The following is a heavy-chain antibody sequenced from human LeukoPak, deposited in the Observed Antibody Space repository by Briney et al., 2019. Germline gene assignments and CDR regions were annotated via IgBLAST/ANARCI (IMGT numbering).Heavy chain of an antibody. Sequence: GGSLRLSCVASGFTSSAFWMSWVRRPPGKGLEWVANIKQDGSEKYYVDSVKGRFTISRDNAKNSLYLQMNSLRAEDTAVYYCASGGYSSGWYYFDYWGQGTLVTVSS. V-gene: IGHV3-7*01. CDR3: ASGGYSSGWYYFDY. J-gene: IGHJ4*02. CDR1: GFTSSAFW. CDR2: IKQDGSEK. D-gene: IGHD6-19*01.